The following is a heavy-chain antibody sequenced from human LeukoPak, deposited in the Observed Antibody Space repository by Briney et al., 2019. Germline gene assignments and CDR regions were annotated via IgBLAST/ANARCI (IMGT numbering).Heavy chain of an antibody. Sequence: GGSLRLSCAPSGFTFSSYDMSWVRQAPGKGLEWVSAISGSGGSTYYADSVKGRFTISRDNSKNTLYLQLNSLRAEDTAVYYCAKDFENMVRGVIDYWGQGTLVTVSS. CDR2: ISGSGGST. CDR1: GFTFSSYD. J-gene: IGHJ4*02. V-gene: IGHV3-23*01. D-gene: IGHD3-10*01. CDR3: AKDFENMVRGVIDY.